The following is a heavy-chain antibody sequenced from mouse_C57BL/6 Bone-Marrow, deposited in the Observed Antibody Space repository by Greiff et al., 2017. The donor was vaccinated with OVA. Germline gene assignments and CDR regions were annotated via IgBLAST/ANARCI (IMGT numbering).Heavy chain of an antibody. CDR1: GFTFSSYG. CDR3: ARNDEGTWFAY. D-gene: IGHD2-12*01. J-gene: IGHJ3*01. Sequence: EVKVVESGGDLVKPGGSLKLSCAASGFTFSSYGMSWVRQTPDKRLEWVATISSGGSYTYYPDSVKGRFTISRDNAKNTLYLQMSSLKSEDTAMYYCARNDEGTWFAYWGQGTLVTVSA. CDR2: ISSGGSYT. V-gene: IGHV5-6*01.